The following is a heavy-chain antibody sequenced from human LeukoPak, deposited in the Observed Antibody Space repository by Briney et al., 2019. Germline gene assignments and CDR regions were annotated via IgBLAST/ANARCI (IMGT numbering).Heavy chain of an antibody. V-gene: IGHV1-2*06. D-gene: IGHD3-16*02. Sequence: WASVKVSCKASGYTFTGYYMHWVRQAPGQGLEWMGRINPNSGGTNYAQKFQGRVTMTRDTFISTAYMELSRLRSGDTAVYYCARDHRLRLGELSLEYNWFDPWGQGTLVTVSS. J-gene: IGHJ5*02. CDR3: ARDHRLRLGELSLEYNWFDP. CDR2: INPNSGGT. CDR1: GYTFTGYY.